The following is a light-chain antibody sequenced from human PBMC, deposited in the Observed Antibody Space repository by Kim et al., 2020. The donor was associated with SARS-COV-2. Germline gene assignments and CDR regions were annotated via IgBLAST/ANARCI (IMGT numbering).Light chain of an antibody. CDR1: QTVGSH. V-gene: IGKV1-39*01. CDR2: GAS. CDR3: QQTYSIPK. Sequence: DVQMTQSPLSLSASVGDTVTITCRASQTVGSHLNWFQQKPGKVPKLLIFGASNLQRGAPSRFSGSGSGTDFTLTISSLQPEDFVTYYCQQTYSIPKFGPGTKVDIK. J-gene: IGKJ3*01.